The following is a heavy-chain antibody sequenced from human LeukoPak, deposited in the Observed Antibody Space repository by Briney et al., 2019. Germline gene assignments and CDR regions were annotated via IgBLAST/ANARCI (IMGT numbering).Heavy chain of an antibody. V-gene: IGHV3-23*01. CDR3: AKDPSLSGSYLRPYYFDY. CDR1: GFTFSSCA. J-gene: IGHJ4*02. Sequence: GGSLRLSCAASGFTFSSCAMSWVRQAPGKGLEWVSAISGSGGSTYYADSVKGRFTISRDNSKNTLYLQMNSLRAEDTAVYYCAKDPSLSGSYLRPYYFDYWGQGTLVTVSS. CDR2: ISGSGGST. D-gene: IGHD1-26*01.